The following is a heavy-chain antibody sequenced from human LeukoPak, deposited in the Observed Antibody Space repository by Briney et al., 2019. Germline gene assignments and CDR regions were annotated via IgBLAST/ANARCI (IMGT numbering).Heavy chain of an antibody. CDR3: ARDRGAAAGRLDY. CDR1: GGSISSSYY. J-gene: IGHJ4*02. CDR2: IYYSGST. Sequence: PSETLSLTCTVTGGSISSSYYWGWIRQPPGKGLEWIGNIYYSGSTHYSPSLKSRVTISVDTSKNQFSLKLSSVTAADTAVYYCARDRGAAAGRLDYWGQGTLVTVSS. V-gene: IGHV4-39*07. D-gene: IGHD6-13*01.